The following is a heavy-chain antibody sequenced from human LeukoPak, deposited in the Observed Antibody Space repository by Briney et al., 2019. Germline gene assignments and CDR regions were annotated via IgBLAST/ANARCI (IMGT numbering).Heavy chain of an antibody. V-gene: IGHV3-48*04. J-gene: IGHJ6*04. Sequence: GGSLRLSCVASGFILSSYSMNWVRQAPGKGLEWVSYISSSGSTIYYADSVKGRFTISRDNAKNSLYLQMNSLRAEDTAVYYCAELGITMIGGVWGKGTTVTISS. CDR3: AELGITMIGGV. CDR1: GFILSSYS. CDR2: ISSSGSTI. D-gene: IGHD3-10*02.